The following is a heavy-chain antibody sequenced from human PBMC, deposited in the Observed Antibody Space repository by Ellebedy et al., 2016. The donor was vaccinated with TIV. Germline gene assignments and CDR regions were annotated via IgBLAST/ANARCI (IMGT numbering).Heavy chain of an antibody. V-gene: IGHV3-33*01. CDR2: IVSNGSKQ. CDR1: GFTFRSYG. CDR3: ARRRGAVAGTKPTPYYFDY. D-gene: IGHD6-19*01. Sequence: PGGSLRLSSAASGFTFRSYGMHWVRQAPGKGLEWVAVIVSNGSKQHYADSVKGRFTISIDNSKNTLYLQMNSLRAEDTAVYYCARRRGAVAGTKPTPYYFDYWGQGTLVTVSS. J-gene: IGHJ4*02.